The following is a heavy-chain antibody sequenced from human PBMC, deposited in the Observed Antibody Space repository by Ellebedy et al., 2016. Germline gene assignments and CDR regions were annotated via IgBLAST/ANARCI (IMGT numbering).Heavy chain of an antibody. V-gene: IGHV3-23*01. CDR2: ISGGGDIA. CDR3: AKIGVAGVY. D-gene: IGHD2-8*01. Sequence: GESLKISCAVSGFTFRNYAMTWVRQAPGKGLEWVSSISGGGDIASYADSVKGRFTISRDNSKNRLFLQLNSPRGEDTATYYCAKIGVAGVYWGQGTLVIVSS. J-gene: IGHJ4*02. CDR1: GFTFRNYA.